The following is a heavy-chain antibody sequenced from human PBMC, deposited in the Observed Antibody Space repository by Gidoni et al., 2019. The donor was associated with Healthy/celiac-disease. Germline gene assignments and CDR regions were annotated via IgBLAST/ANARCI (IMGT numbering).Heavy chain of an antibody. V-gene: IGHV7-4-1*01. CDR1: GYTFTSYA. CDR3: ARGVRHYYGSGSYTYGMDV. Sequence: QVQLVQSGSELKKPGASVKVSCKASGYTFTSYAMNWVRQAPGQGLEWMGWINTNTGNPTYAQGFTGRFVFSLDTSVSTAYLQICSLKAEDTAVYYCARGVRHYYGSGSYTYGMDVWGQGTTVTVSS. J-gene: IGHJ6*02. CDR2: INTNTGNP. D-gene: IGHD3-10*01.